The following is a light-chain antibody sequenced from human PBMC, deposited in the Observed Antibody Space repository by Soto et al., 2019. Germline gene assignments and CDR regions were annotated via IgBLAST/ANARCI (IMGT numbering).Light chain of an antibody. CDR3: QQYGDSPL. J-gene: IGKJ3*01. CDR1: QSVSSY. V-gene: IGKV3-11*01. Sequence: EIVLTQSPATLSLSPGERATLSCRASQSVSSYLAWYQQKPGQAPRLLIYDASTRATGISARFSGGGSVTEFTLTISRLEPEDFAVYYCQQYGDSPLFGPGTKVDIK. CDR2: DAS.